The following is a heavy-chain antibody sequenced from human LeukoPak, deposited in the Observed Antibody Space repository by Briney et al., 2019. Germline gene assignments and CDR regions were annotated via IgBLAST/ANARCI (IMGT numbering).Heavy chain of an antibody. CDR1: GLTFSSDN. Sequence: GGSLRLSCAASGLTFSSDNMNWVRQAPGKGLEWVSSISSSSSYIYYADSVKGRFTISRDNAKNSLYLQMNSLRAEDTAVYYCARDAGVSDDAFDIWGQGTMVTVSS. CDR3: ARDAGVSDDAFDI. CDR2: ISSSSSYI. V-gene: IGHV3-21*01. J-gene: IGHJ3*02.